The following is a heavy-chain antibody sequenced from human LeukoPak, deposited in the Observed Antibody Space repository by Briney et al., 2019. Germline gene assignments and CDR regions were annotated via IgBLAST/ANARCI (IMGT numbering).Heavy chain of an antibody. CDR2: ISGSGGST. CDR3: AQAGRGWSPFDF. D-gene: IGHD6-19*01. J-gene: IGHJ4*02. V-gene: IGHV3-23*01. CDR1: GFPFSSYT. Sequence: GGSLRLSCAGSGFPFSSYTMSWVRQAPGKGLEWVSAISGSGGSTYYADSVKGRFTISRDNSKSTLSLQMNSLRADDTAVYYCAQAGRGWSPFDFWGQGTLVTVSS.